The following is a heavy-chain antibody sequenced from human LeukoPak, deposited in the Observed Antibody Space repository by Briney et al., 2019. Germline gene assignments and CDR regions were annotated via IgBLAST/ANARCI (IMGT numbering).Heavy chain of an antibody. CDR1: GYTFTGYY. D-gene: IGHD6-13*01. V-gene: IGHV1-2*02. CDR2: INPNSGGT. Sequence: ASVKVSCKASGYTFTGYYMHWVRQAPGQGLEWMGWINPNSGGTNYAQKVQGRVTMTRDTSISTAYMELSRLRSDDTAVYYCARSGTAFYYYGMDVWGQGTTVTVSS. CDR3: ARSGTAFYYYGMDV. J-gene: IGHJ6*02.